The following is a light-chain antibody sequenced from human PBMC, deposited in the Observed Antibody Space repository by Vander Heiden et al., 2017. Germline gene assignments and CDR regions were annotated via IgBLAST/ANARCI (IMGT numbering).Light chain of an antibody. CDR3: QQDNNWPYT. CDR1: QSVSSN. Sequence: EIVMTQSPATLSVSPGERATLSCKAGQSVSSNLAWYQQKPGQAPRLLIYGASTRATGIPARFSGSGSGTEFTLTISSLQSEDFAVYYCQQDNNWPYTFGQGTKVEIK. J-gene: IGKJ2*01. CDR2: GAS. V-gene: IGKV3-15*01.